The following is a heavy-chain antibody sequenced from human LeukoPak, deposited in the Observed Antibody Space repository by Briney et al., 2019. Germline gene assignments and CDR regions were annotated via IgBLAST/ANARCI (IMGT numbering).Heavy chain of an antibody. D-gene: IGHD5-24*01. CDR3: ARHSRETEGRWLDP. CDR1: GYSFTNYW. Sequence: GESLKISCKGSGYSFTNYWIGWVRQMPGKDLEWMGIIYPGNSDTTYSPSFQGQVTISADKSISTAYLQWSSLKASDTAMYYCARHSRETEGRWLDPWGRGTLATVSS. V-gene: IGHV5-51*01. CDR2: IYPGNSDT. J-gene: IGHJ5*02.